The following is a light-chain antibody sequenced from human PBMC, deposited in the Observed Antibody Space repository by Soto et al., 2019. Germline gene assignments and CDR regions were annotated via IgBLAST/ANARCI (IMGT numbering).Light chain of an antibody. CDR3: QAGGTGGV. CDR1: SGHSDYA. CDR2: VTSDGSH. J-gene: IGLJ3*02. V-gene: IGLV4-69*01. Sequence: QPVLTQSPSASASPGASVKLTCTLSSGHSDYAIAWHQQQPEKGPRYLMKVTSDGSHTKGDGIPDRFSGSSSGADRYLTISSLRSDDEADYYCQAGGTGGVCGGGTTLTVL.